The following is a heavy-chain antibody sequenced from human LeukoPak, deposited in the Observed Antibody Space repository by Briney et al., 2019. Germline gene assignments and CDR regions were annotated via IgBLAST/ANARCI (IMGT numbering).Heavy chain of an antibody. Sequence: SGGSLRLSCAASGFTFSSYAMSWVRQAPGKGLEWVSAITGSGGSTFYADSVKGRFTISRDNSKNTLFLQMASLRADDTAVYYCAKPMREGKYGDYLIWGQGTLVTVSS. CDR1: GFTFSSYA. CDR2: ITGSGGST. CDR3: AKPMREGKYGDYLI. J-gene: IGHJ4*02. D-gene: IGHD4-17*01. V-gene: IGHV3-23*01.